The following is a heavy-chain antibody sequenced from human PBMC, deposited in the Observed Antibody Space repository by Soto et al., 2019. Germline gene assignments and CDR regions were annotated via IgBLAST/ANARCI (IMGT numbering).Heavy chain of an antibody. J-gene: IGHJ4*02. CDR2: ISYDGSNK. CDR3: ARVNCSGGTCYYSDY. D-gene: IGHD2-15*01. Sequence: GGSLRLSCAASGFTFSSYAMHWVRQAPGKGLEWVAVISYDGSNKYYADSVKGRFTISRDNARNSVYLQMNSLRAEDTAVYYCARVNCSGGTCYYSDYWGQGTQVTVSS. CDR1: GFTFSSYA. V-gene: IGHV3-30-3*01.